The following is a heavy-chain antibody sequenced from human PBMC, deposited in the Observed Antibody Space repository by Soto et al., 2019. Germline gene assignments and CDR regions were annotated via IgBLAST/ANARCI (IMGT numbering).Heavy chain of an antibody. J-gene: IGHJ5*02. V-gene: IGHV2-26*01. D-gene: IGHD6-13*01. Sequence: QVTVKESGPVLVKPTETLTLTCTVSGFSLSNAGLGVSWIRQPPGKALEWLAHIFSNDEKSYGTSLKSRLTISKDTSKSQVVLTMTNMDPVDTATYYCAPTYSTSWYFFDPWGQGTLVTVSS. CDR2: IFSNDEK. CDR3: APTYSTSWYFFDP. CDR1: GFSLSNAGLG.